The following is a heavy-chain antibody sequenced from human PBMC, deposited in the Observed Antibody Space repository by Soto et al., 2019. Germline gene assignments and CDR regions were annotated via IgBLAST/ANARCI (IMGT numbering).Heavy chain of an antibody. CDR3: AKDRGDMEQGPTLLQH. CDR2: ISYDGSNK. V-gene: IGHV3-30*18. Sequence: QVQLVESGGGVVQPGRSLRLSCAASGFTFSSYGMHWVRQAPGKGLEWVAVISYDGSNKYYADSVKGRFTISRDNSKNXLYLQMNSLRAEDTAVYYCAKDRGDMEQGPTLLQHWGQGTLVTVSS. J-gene: IGHJ1*01. D-gene: IGHD2-15*01. CDR1: GFTFSSYG.